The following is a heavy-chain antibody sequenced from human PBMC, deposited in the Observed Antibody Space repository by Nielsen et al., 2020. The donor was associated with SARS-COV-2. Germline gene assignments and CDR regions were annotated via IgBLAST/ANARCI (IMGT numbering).Heavy chain of an antibody. CDR3: AKSNLLFWFGESSQLDY. V-gene: IGHV3-30*18. J-gene: IGHJ4*02. D-gene: IGHD3-10*01. CDR1: GFNFNNFG. Sequence: GESLKISCAASGFNFNNFGMHWVRQAPGKGLEWVAVISYAGSIKFYSDSVKGRFTISRDNSKNTLYLQMNSLRSEDAAMYFCAKSNLLFWFGESSQLDYWGRGTLVAVSS. CDR2: ISYAGSIK.